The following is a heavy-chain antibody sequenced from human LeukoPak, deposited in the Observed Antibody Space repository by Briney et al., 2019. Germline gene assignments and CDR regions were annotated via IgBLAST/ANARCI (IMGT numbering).Heavy chain of an antibody. CDR1: GYTFTNYA. J-gene: IGHJ4*02. CDR3: ARDGNWNYPDY. D-gene: IGHD1-7*01. CDR2: ITTNTGNP. Sequence: ASVKVSCKASGYTFTNYAINWVRQAPGQGLEWMGWITTNTGNPTYAQGFTGRFVFSLDTTVSTAYPQISSLKAEDTAIYYCARDGNWNYPDYWGQGSLVTVSS. V-gene: IGHV7-4-1*02.